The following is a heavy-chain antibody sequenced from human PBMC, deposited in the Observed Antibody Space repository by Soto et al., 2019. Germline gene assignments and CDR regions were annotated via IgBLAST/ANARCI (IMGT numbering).Heavy chain of an antibody. J-gene: IGHJ4*02. CDR1: GYSISSGYY. CDR3: AREPLTDYGGNDY. V-gene: IGHV4-38-2*02. CDR2: IYHSGST. D-gene: IGHD4-17*01. Sequence: SETLSLTCTVSGYSISSGYYWGWIRQPPGKGLEWIGSIYHSGSTYYNPSLKSRVTISVDTSKNQFSLKLSSVTAADTAVYYCAREPLTDYGGNDYWGQGTLVTVSS.